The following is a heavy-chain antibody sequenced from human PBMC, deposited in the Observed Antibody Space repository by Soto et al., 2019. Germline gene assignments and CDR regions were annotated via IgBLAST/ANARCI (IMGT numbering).Heavy chain of an antibody. D-gene: IGHD3-10*01. CDR2: IFYSGTT. CDR1: GGSVSSGDHY. CDR3: ARITGAFDP. V-gene: IGHV4-30-4*01. J-gene: IGHJ5*02. Sequence: QVQLQESGPGLVKPSQTLSLTCTVSGGSVSSGDHYWSWIRQPPGKGLECIGYIFYSGTTHYPPSLEXRXTXXVDTSTNHFSLKLNSVTAADTAAYYWARITGAFDPWGQGTLVTVSS.